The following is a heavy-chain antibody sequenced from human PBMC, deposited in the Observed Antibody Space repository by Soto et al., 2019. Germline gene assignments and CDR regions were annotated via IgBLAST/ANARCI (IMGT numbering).Heavy chain of an antibody. J-gene: IGHJ4*02. CDR1: GFTFSSYW. Sequence: GGSLGLACTASGFTFSSYWMSWIRQAPGKGLEWVANIKQDGSEKYYVDSVKGRFTISRDNAKNSLYLQMNSLRAEDTAVYYCARDFGGGFDYWGQGTLVTVSS. D-gene: IGHD2-15*01. CDR2: IKQDGSEK. CDR3: ARDFGGGFDY. V-gene: IGHV3-7*03.